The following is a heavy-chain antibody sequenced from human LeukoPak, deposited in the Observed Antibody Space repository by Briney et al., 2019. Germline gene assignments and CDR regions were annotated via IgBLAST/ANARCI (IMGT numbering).Heavy chain of an antibody. Sequence: SETLSLTCAVSGYSISSGYYWGWIRQPPGKGLEWIGSIYHSGSTYYNPSLKSRVTISVDTSKNQFSLKLSSVTAADTAVCYCARVEMATITGHFDLWGRGTLVTVSS. J-gene: IGHJ2*01. V-gene: IGHV4-38-2*01. CDR3: ARVEMATITGHFDL. CDR2: IYHSGST. D-gene: IGHD5-24*01. CDR1: GYSISSGYY.